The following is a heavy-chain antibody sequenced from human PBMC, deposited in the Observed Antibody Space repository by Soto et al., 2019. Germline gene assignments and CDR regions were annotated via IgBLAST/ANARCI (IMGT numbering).Heavy chain of an antibody. D-gene: IGHD6-13*01. CDR3: ARDPEGLAAAGINLFYGMDV. J-gene: IGHJ6*02. Sequence: QVQLVESGGGVVQPGRSLRLSCAASGFTFSSYAMHWVRQAPGKGLEWVAVISYDGSNKYYADSVKGRFTISRDNSKNTLYLQMNSLRAEDTAVYYCARDPEGLAAAGINLFYGMDVWGQGTTVTVSS. CDR2: ISYDGSNK. CDR1: GFTFSSYA. V-gene: IGHV3-30-3*01.